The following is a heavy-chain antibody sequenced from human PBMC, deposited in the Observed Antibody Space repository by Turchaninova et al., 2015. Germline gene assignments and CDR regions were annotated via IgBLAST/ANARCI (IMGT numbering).Heavy chain of an antibody. CDR2: ISSDSKTI. V-gene: IGHV3-48*02. CDR3: VRDDYYDSSGLAIDY. D-gene: IGHD3-22*01. CDR1: KFTFSSYN. Sequence: VQLVESGGVLLQPWVSLRLSCMASKFTFSSYNMNWLRQAPGKGLEWISYISSDSKTIFYADSVKGRFSISRDNGKNSLYLQMNSLRDEDTAVYYCVRDDYYDSSGLAIDYWGQGTLVTVSS. J-gene: IGHJ4*02.